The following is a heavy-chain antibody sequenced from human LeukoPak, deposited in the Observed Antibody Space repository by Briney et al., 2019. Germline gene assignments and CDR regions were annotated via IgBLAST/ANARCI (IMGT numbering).Heavy chain of an antibody. CDR3: ARDSRSGHYYDSSGYYDY. Sequence: GGSLRLSCAASGFTFSSYSMNWVRQAPGKGLEWVSYISSSSSTIYYADSVKGRFTISRDNAKNSLYLQMNSLRAEDTAVYYCARDSRSGHYYDSSGYYDYWGQGTLVTVSS. CDR1: GFTFSSYS. V-gene: IGHV3-48*01. D-gene: IGHD3-22*01. J-gene: IGHJ4*02. CDR2: ISSSSSTI.